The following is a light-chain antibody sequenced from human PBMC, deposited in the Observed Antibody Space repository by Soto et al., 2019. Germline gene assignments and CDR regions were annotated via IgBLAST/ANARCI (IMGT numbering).Light chain of an antibody. Sequence: EIVLTQSPATLSVSPGERVTLSCRASQSVDINLAWYHQKPGQAPRLLIYGASTRATDMPGRFSGRGSGTEFALTISMTKSEDYAVYECQHYSSSPRTFGQGA. J-gene: IGKJ1*01. V-gene: IGKV3-15*01. CDR2: GAS. CDR3: QHYSSSPRT. CDR1: QSVDIN.